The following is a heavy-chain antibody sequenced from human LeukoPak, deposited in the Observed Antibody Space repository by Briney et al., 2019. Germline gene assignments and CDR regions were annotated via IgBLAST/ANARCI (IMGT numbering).Heavy chain of an antibody. D-gene: IGHD3-9*01. J-gene: IGHJ3*02. CDR2: ISYDGSNK. CDR1: GFTFSSYG. V-gene: IGHV3-30*18. Sequence: GGSLRLSCAASGFTFSSYGMRWVRQAPGKGLEWAAVISYDGSNKYCADSVKGRFTISRDNSKNTLYLQMNSLRAEDTAVYYCAKVLSGLRYFDWLSDAFDIWGQGTMVTVSS. CDR3: AKVLSGLRYFDWLSDAFDI.